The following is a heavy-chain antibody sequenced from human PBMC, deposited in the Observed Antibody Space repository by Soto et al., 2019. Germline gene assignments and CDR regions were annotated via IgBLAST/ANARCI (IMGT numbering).Heavy chain of an antibody. V-gene: IGHV1-69*13. CDR3: ARRGAQQLGNWFDP. J-gene: IGHJ5*02. D-gene: IGHD6-13*01. Sequence: SVKVSCKASGGTFSSYAISWVRQAPGQGLEWMGGIIPIFGTANYAQKFQGRVTITADESTSTAYMELSSLRSEDTAVYYCARRGAQQLGNWFDPWGQGTLVTVSS. CDR1: GGTFSSYA. CDR2: IIPIFGTA.